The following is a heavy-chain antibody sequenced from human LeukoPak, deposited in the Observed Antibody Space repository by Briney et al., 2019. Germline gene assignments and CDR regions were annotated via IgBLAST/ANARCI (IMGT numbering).Heavy chain of an antibody. CDR1: GYTFTSYG. Sequence: ASVKVSCKASGYTFTSYGITWVRQAPGQGLEWMGWISTYNGDTNYAQSLQGRVTMTTDTSTSTAYMELRSLRSDDTAIYYCARGRGSTSRYRGQGTLVTVSS. CDR2: ISTYNGDT. J-gene: IGHJ4*02. D-gene: IGHD5-12*01. V-gene: IGHV1-18*01. CDR3: ARGRGSTSRY.